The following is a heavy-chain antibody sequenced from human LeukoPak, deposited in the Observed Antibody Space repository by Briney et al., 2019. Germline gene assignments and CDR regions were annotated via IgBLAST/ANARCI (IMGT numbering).Heavy chain of an antibody. Sequence: GGSLRLSCSASGFTFSGAYLSWVRQAPGKGLEWVARITTETDGGTTNYAAPVKGRFTISRDNSKNTMYLQMNSLRAEDTAVYYCGVNSDYWGQGTLVTVSS. CDR2: ITTETDGGTT. CDR3: GVNSDY. D-gene: IGHD4-23*01. V-gene: IGHV3-15*01. CDR1: GFTFSGAY. J-gene: IGHJ4*02.